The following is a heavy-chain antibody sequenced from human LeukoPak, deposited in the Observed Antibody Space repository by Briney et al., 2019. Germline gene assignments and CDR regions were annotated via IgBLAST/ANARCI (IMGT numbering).Heavy chain of an antibody. V-gene: IGHV3-23*01. CDR3: ARKSYYDILTPFDY. D-gene: IGHD3-9*01. Sequence: GGSLKLSCAASGFTFSTYALTWVRQAPGKGLEWVSGISGSGGSTYYADSVKGRFTISRDNSKNTLYLQMNSLRAEDTAVYYCARKSYYDILTPFDYWGQGTLVTVSS. J-gene: IGHJ4*02. CDR2: ISGSGGST. CDR1: GFTFSTYA.